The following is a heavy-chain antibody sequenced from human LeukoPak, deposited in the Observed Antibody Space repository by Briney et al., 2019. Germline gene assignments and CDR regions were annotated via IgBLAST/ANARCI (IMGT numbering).Heavy chain of an antibody. V-gene: IGHV1-18*01. Sequence: VASVKVSCKASGYTFTSYDISWVRQAPGQGLEWMGWISAYNGNTNYAQKLQGRVTMTTDTSTSTAYMELRSLRSDDTAVYYCARGSYDILTGYEYYFDYWGQGTLVTVSS. CDR1: GYTFTSYD. CDR2: ISAYNGNT. D-gene: IGHD3-9*01. J-gene: IGHJ4*02. CDR3: ARGSYDILTGYEYYFDY.